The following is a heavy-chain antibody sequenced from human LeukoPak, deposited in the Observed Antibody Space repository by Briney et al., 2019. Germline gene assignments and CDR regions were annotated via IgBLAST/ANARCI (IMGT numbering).Heavy chain of an antibody. CDR1: GYTXTAYY. V-gene: IGHV1-2*02. D-gene: IGHD3-10*01. Sequence: GASVKVSCKASGYTXTAYYMHWLRQAPGQGLEWMGWINPNSGGTKYAQKFQGRVTMTRDTSISTAYMELSSLSSDDTAVYYCARDSRGAYNFDFWGQGTLVTVSS. J-gene: IGHJ4*02. CDR2: INPNSGGT. CDR3: ARDSRGAYNFDF.